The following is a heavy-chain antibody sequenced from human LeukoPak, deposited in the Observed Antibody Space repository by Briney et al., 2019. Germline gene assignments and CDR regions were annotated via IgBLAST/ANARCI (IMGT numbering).Heavy chain of an antibody. CDR1: GLAFSSYA. CDR2: ISVASNT. V-gene: IGHV3-23*01. J-gene: IGHJ4*02. CDR3: ADYGVSGVRNNFY. D-gene: IGHD3-3*01. Sequence: GGSLRLSCAASGLAFSSYAMSWVRQAPGKGLEWVSTISVASNTFYADSVKGRFTISRDNSRNTVYLQKTSLRADDTAVYYCADYGVSGVRNNFYWGQGTLVTVSS.